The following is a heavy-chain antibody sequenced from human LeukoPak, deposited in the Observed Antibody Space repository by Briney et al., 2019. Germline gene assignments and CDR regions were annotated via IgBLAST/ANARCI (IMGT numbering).Heavy chain of an antibody. D-gene: IGHD5-18*01. J-gene: IGHJ3*02. CDR3: VQFSGYSYGATYDAFDI. CDR1: GFTFSSFS. CDR2: ISSSSSYI. V-gene: IGHV3-21*01. Sequence: GGSLRLSCAASGFTFSSFSMNGVRQAPGKGLEWVSSISSSSSYIYYADSVKGRFTISRDNAKNSLYLQMNSLRAEDTAVYYCVQFSGYSYGATYDAFDIWGQGTMVTVSS.